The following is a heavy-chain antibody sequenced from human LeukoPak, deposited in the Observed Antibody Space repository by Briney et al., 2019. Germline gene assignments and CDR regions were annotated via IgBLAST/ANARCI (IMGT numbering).Heavy chain of an antibody. CDR1: GFTFSGSA. CDR3: TLEGRIGDPSFSFDY. J-gene: IGHJ4*02. V-gene: IGHV3-73*01. Sequence: PGGSLRLSCAASGFTFSGSAVHWVRQASGKGLEWVGRIRTKGNSYATAYDASVKGRFTISRDDSKNTACLQMNSLKTEDTAVYYCTLEGRIGDPSFSFDYWGRGTLVTVSS. D-gene: IGHD2-21*02. CDR2: IRTKGNSYAT.